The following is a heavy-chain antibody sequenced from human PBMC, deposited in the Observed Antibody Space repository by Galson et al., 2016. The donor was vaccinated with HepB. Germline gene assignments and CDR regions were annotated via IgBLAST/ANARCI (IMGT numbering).Heavy chain of an antibody. CDR1: GFTFSSYA. Sequence: SLRLSCAASGFTFSSYAMSWVRQAPGKGLEWVSGISASGDSTYYADSVKGRFTISRDNSKNTLYLQMNSLRAEDTAVYYSEGEWFGELLCWGQGTLVIVSS. D-gene: IGHD3-10*01. CDR2: ISASGDST. J-gene: IGHJ4*02. CDR3: EGEWFGELLC. V-gene: IGHV3-23*01.